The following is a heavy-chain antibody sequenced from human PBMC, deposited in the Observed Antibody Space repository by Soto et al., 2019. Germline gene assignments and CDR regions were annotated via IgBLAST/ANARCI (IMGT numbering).Heavy chain of an antibody. V-gene: IGHV4-34*01. J-gene: IGHJ2*01. CDR3: ARGRGDGYNQHWYFDL. CDR1: GGSFSGYY. D-gene: IGHD3-10*01. CDR2: INHSGST. Sequence: QVHLQQWGAGLLKPSETLSLTCAVYGGSFSGYYWSWIRQPPGKGLEWIGEINHSGSTNYNPSLTSRVSISVGTSNNQCSLKLSSVTAADTAVYYCARGRGDGYNQHWYFDLWGRGTLVTVSS.